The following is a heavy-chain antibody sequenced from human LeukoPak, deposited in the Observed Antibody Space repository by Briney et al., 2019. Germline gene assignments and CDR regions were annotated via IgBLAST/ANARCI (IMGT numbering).Heavy chain of an antibody. D-gene: IGHD4-11*01. V-gene: IGHV4-61*02. CDR2: IYTSGST. Sequence: SETLSLTCTVSGGSISSGSYYWSWIRQPAGKGLEWIGRIYTSGSTNYNPSLKSRVTISVDTSKNQFSLKLSSVTAADTAVYYCARDSGGYSTFDPWGQGTLVTVSS. J-gene: IGHJ5*02. CDR1: GGSISSGSYY. CDR3: ARDSGGYSTFDP.